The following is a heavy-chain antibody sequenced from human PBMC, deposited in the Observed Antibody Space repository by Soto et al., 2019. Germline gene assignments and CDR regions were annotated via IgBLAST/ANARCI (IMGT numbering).Heavy chain of an antibody. CDR3: ARKSQWLSGYIYHGMDV. J-gene: IGHJ6*02. Sequence: PGGSLRLSCAASGFTFSSYWMHWVRQAPGKGLVWVARIHDDGSITNYADSVKGRFTISRDNAKNTLYLQMNSLRAEDTAVYFCARKSQWLSGYIYHGMDVWGQGTTVTVSS. CDR2: IHDDGSIT. V-gene: IGHV3-74*01. D-gene: IGHD6-19*01. CDR1: GFTFSSYW.